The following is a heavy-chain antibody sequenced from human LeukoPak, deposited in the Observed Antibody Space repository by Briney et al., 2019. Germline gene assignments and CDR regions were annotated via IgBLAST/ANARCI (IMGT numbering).Heavy chain of an antibody. CDR1: GFTFSRYA. V-gene: IGHV3-23*01. J-gene: IGHJ4*02. Sequence: PGGSLRLSCAASGFTFSRYAMSWVRQAPGKGLEWVSGISGSSDSTYYADPVKGRFTISRVNSKNTLYLEMNRLRAEDTAVYNCAKGSTAAGTPFDSWGQGTLVTVSS. CDR3: AKGSTAAGTPFDS. CDR2: ISGSSDST. D-gene: IGHD1-14*01.